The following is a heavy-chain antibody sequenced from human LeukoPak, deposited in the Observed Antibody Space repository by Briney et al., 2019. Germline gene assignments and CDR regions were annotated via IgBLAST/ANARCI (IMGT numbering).Heavy chain of an antibody. V-gene: IGHV3-30*18. J-gene: IGHJ4*02. Sequence: GRSLRLSCAASGFTFSSYGIHWVRQAPGKGLEWVALISYXXXNQYYADSVKGRVIISRDNSKNTLYLQMNSLRAEDTAIYYCAKDAAETKGHYYGAGTYYQSSFDHWGQGTLVTVSS. D-gene: IGHD3-10*01. CDR2: ISYXXXNQ. CDR1: GFTFSSYG. CDR3: AKDAAETKGHYYGAGTYYQSSFDH.